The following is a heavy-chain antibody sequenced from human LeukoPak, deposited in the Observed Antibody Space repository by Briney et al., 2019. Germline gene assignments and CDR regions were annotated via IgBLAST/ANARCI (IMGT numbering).Heavy chain of an antibody. D-gene: IGHD5-18*01. CDR2: ISSSSSYI. V-gene: IGHV3-21*01. CDR3: ARAERYSYGAWVPRFPDY. Sequence: GGSLRLSCAASGFTFSSYSMNWVRQAPGKGLEWVSSISSSSSYIHYADSVKGRFTISRDNAKNSLYLQMNSLRAEDTAVYYCARAERYSYGAWVPRFPDYWGQGTLVTVSS. J-gene: IGHJ4*02. CDR1: GFTFSSYS.